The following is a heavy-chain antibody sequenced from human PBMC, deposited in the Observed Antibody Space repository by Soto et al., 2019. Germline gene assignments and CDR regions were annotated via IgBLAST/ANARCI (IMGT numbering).Heavy chain of an antibody. J-gene: IGHJ6*02. CDR1: GYTFTSYG. CDR3: ARGGYYDFWSGSLGYYGMDV. CDR2: ISAYNGNT. D-gene: IGHD3-3*01. Sequence: ASVKVSCKASGYTFTSYGISWVRQAPGQGLEWMGWISAYNGNTNYAQKLQGRVTMTTDTSTSTAYMELRSLRSDDAAVYYCARGGYYDFWSGSLGYYGMDVWGQGTTVTVSS. V-gene: IGHV1-18*04.